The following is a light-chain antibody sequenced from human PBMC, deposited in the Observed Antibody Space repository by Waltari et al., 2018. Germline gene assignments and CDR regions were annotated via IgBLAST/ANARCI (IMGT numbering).Light chain of an antibody. V-gene: IGLV2-18*02. CDR3: SSYTIRSTWV. Sequence: QSALTQPPSVSRSPGQSVTISCTGTSSDVGSYNRVSWYQQPPGTAPKLMIYEVTNRPSGVSDRFSGSKSGNTASLTISGLQADDEADYYCSSYTIRSTWVFGGGTRVTVL. CDR2: EVT. J-gene: IGLJ2*01. CDR1: SSDVGSYNR.